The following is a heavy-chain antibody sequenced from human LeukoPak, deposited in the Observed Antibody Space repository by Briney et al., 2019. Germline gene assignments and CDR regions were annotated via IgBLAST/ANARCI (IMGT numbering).Heavy chain of an antibody. CDR1: GFTVSSKY. J-gene: IGHJ4*02. V-gene: IGHV3-53*01. CDR2: MYSGGST. D-gene: IGHD3-10*01. Sequence: GGSLRLSCAASGFTVSSKYMSWVRQAPGKGLEWVSVMYSGGSTYYADSVEGRFTISRDSFKNTVSLQMSSLRAEDTAVYYCASVTMVRGPHFDYWGQGTLVTAFS. CDR3: ASVTMVRGPHFDY.